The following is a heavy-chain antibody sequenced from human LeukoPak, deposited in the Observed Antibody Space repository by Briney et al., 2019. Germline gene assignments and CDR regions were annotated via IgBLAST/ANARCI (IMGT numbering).Heavy chain of an antibody. D-gene: IGHD3-22*01. CDR2: IRYDGSNK. CDR1: GFTFSSCG. CDR3: AKGVGDYYDSSGRLKFDP. V-gene: IGHV3-30*02. Sequence: PGGSLRLSCAASGFTFSSCGMHWVRQAPGKGLEWVAFIRYDGSNKYYADSVKGRFTISRDNSKNTLYLQMNSLRAEDTAVYYCAKGVGDYYDSSGRLKFDPWGQGTLVTVSS. J-gene: IGHJ5*02.